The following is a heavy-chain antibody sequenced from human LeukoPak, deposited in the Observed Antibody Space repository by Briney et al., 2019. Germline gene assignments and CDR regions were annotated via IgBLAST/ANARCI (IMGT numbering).Heavy chain of an antibody. CDR3: ATDLGEGGN. V-gene: IGHV4-4*02. J-gene: IGHJ4*02. CDR2: INHAGTT. Sequence: SETLSLTCTVSGGSVNSKNWWNWVRQPPEKGLEWIGDINHAGTTNYNPSLESRVTISIDKSKSRFSLRLTSVAAADTAVYYCATDLGEGGNWGQGTLVTVSS. CDR1: GGSVNSKNW. D-gene: IGHD3-10*01.